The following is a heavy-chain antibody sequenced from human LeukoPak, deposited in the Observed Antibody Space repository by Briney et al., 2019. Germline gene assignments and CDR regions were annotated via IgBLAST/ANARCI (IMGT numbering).Heavy chain of an antibody. Sequence: SGGSLRLSCAASGFTVSSNYMSWVRQAPGKGLEWVSAISNNGGYTYYADSVQGRFTISRDNSKSTLCPQMNSLRAEDTAVYFCARGGGLDVWGQGATVTVSS. J-gene: IGHJ6*02. CDR3: ARGGGLDV. CDR2: ISNNGGYT. V-gene: IGHV3-53*01. CDR1: GFTVSSNY. D-gene: IGHD3-16*01.